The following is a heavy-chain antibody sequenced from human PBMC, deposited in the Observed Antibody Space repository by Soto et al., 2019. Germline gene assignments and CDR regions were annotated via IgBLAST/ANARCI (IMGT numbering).Heavy chain of an antibody. Sequence: SSYWMHWVRQAPGKGLVWASRINSDGSSTSYGDSVKGRFTISRDNAKNTLYLQMNSLRADDTAVYYCARGQAWGGRLKADAFDICGQGTMVTVSS. D-gene: IGHD3-16*01. CDR3: ARGQAWGGRLKADAFDI. J-gene: IGHJ3*02. CDR2: INSDGSST. V-gene: IGHV3-74*01. CDR1: SSYW.